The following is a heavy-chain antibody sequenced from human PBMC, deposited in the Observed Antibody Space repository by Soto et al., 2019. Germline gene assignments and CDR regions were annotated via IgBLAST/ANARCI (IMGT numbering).Heavy chain of an antibody. J-gene: IGHJ4*02. D-gene: IGHD3-16*01. CDR3: ARGESLWE. CDR1: GYSFPSYG. CDR2: ISIHIRNT. V-gene: IGHV1-18*01. Sequence: QVQLVQSGTEVKKPGASVKVSCKASGYSFPSYGISWVRQAPGQGLEWMGWISIHIRNTYYAEKFQGRVTMTADTSTTTAHLELRSLRSDDTAVYYCARGESLWEWGQGTLVTVSS.